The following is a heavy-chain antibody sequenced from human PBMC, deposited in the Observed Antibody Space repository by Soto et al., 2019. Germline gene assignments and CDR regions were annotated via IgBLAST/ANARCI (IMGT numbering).Heavy chain of an antibody. CDR2: DIPLGSSQ. D-gene: IGHD2-21*02. J-gene: IGHJ3*01. Sequence: QVQLVQSGAEVKKPGSLLKISCKASGATYSPFIAYAISWLRQGPGQGLEWIGSDIPLGSSQHYAEGFQGIATISADSSTFTVSLKLTDLTSDDAAVYFCARSRDRCGGDCYSVYAAFDLWGQGTAVTVSS. CDR3: ARSRDRCGGDCYSVYAAFDL. V-gene: IGHV1-69*04. CDR1: GATYSPFIAYA.